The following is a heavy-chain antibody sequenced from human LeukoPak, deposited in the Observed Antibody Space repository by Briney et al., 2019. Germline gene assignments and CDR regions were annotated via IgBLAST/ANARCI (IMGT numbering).Heavy chain of an antibody. CDR3: ARVEYQNAFDI. CDR2: IIPILGIA. CDR1: GGTFSSYA. Sequence: SVKVSCKASGGTFSSYAISWVRQAPGQGLEWMGRIIPILGIANYAQKFQGRVTITADKSTSTAYMELSSLRSEDTAVYYCARVEYQNAFDIWGQGTMVTVSS. J-gene: IGHJ3*02. V-gene: IGHV1-69*04. D-gene: IGHD2-2*01.